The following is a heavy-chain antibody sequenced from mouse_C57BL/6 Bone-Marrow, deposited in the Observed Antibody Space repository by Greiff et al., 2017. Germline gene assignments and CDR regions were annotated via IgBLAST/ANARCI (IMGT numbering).Heavy chain of an antibody. CDR2: ISSGGSYT. J-gene: IGHJ2*01. CDR1: GFTFSSYG. CDR3: ARESDY. V-gene: IGHV5-6*01. Sequence: VQLQQSGGDLVKPGGSLKLSCAASGFTFSSYGMSWVRQTPDKRLEWVATISSGGSYTYYPDSVKGRFTISRDNAKNTLYLQMSSLKSEDTAMYYCARESDYWGQGTTLTVSS.